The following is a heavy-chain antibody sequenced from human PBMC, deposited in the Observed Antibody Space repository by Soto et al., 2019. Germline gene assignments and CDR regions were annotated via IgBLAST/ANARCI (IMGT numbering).Heavy chain of an antibody. Sequence: EVQLLESGGDLVQPGGSLRLSCAASGFTFSSYAMSWVRQAPGKGLEWVSAISGSGRNTDYTDSVRGRFTISRDNSKNTLYLQMNSLRAEDTAVYYCARLPWSRYYPYYHYYMDVWGKGTTVTVSS. CDR2: ISGSGRNT. V-gene: IGHV3-23*01. CDR3: ARLPWSRYYPYYHYYMDV. D-gene: IGHD1-26*01. CDR1: GFTFSSYA. J-gene: IGHJ6*03.